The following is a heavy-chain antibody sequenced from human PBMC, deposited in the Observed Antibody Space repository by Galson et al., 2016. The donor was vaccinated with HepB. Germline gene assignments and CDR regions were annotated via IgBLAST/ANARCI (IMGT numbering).Heavy chain of an antibody. CDR1: GFTFSTYA. CDR3: AKYRSATYYTDYFEY. J-gene: IGHJ4*02. V-gene: IGHV3-23*01. Sequence: SLRLSCAASGFTFSTYAMTWVRQAPGKGLEWVATISGSGGSIYYADSVKGRLTISRDNSKNKLFLQMKRLRDEDTALYYCAKYRSATYYTDYFEYWGQGTLVTVSS. CDR2: ISGSGGSI. D-gene: IGHD1-26*01.